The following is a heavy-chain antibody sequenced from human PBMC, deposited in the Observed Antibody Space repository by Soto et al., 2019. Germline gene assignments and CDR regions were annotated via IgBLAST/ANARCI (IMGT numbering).Heavy chain of an antibody. J-gene: IGHJ6*02. CDR1: VFPFSGYS. CDR3: ARDLWGYCGTDCYPLDV. CDR2: MYNTGST. V-gene: IGHV4-59*01. Sequence: SATLSLTCTNSVFPFSGYSWSWIQQPPGKGLGWIGYMYNTGSTVYNPSFKSRVTISVDTSKNQFSLKLNSVTAADTAVYYCARDLWGYCGTDCYPLDVWGQGTTVTVS. D-gene: IGHD2-21*02.